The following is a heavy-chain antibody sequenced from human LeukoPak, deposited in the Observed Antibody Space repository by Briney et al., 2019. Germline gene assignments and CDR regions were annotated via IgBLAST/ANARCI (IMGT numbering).Heavy chain of an antibody. V-gene: IGHV3-30*03. J-gene: IGHJ4*02. CDR2: ISYDGSNK. D-gene: IGHD5-12*01. CDR3: AVIVATITGPGDY. Sequence: PGGSLRLSCAASGFTFSSYGMHWVRQAPGKGLEWVAVISYDGSNKYYADAVKGLFTISKDNSKNTLYQKMNSLRADNTAVYYCAVIVATITGPGDYWGQGTLVTVSS. CDR1: GFTFSSYG.